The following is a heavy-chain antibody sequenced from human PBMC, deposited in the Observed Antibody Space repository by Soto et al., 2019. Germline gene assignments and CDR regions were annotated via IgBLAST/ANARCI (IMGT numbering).Heavy chain of an antibody. D-gene: IGHD2-2*01. V-gene: IGHV3-23*01. Sequence: EVQLLDSGGRSVQPGGSLRLSCAASGFTFNNYAMTWVRQAPGKGLEWVSSISGSGTSTYYADSVRGRFIIARDNSKDTLYLQLNTLRAEDTAMYFCSKDRGPYASSCPPDWGQGTLVTVSS. CDR1: GFTFNNYA. J-gene: IGHJ4*02. CDR3: SKDRGPYASSCPPD. CDR2: ISGSGTST.